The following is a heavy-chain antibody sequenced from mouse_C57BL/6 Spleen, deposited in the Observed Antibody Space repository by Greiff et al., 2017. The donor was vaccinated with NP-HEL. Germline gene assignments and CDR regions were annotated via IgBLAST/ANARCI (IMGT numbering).Heavy chain of an antibody. V-gene: IGHV1-80*01. D-gene: IGHD2-4*01. J-gene: IGHJ2*01. Sequence: VKLMESGAELVKPGASVKISCKASGYAFSSYWMNWVKQRPGKGLEWIGQIYPGDGDTNYNGKFKGKATLTADKSSSTAYMQLSSLTSEDSAVYFCARSYDYDDGNYWGQGTTLTVSS. CDR1: GYAFSSYW. CDR3: ARSYDYDDGNY. CDR2: IYPGDGDT.